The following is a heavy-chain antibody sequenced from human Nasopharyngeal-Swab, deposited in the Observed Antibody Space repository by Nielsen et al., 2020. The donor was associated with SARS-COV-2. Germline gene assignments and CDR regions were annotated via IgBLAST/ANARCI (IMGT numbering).Heavy chain of an antibody. CDR2: ISSSSSYI. D-gene: IGHD1-26*01. J-gene: IGHJ4*02. V-gene: IGHV3-21*01. CDR1: GFTFSDHY. Sequence: GESLKISCAASGFTFSDHYMNWVRQAPGKGLEWVSSISSSSSYIYYADSVKGRFTISRDNAKNSLYLQMNSLRAEDTAVYYCARDGDYSGWELTDYWGQGTLVTVSS. CDR3: ARDGDYSGWELTDY.